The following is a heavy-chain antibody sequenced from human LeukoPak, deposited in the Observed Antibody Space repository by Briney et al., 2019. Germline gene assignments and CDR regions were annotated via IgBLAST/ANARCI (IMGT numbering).Heavy chain of an antibody. D-gene: IGHD7-27*01. J-gene: IGHJ4*02. CDR2: IHPGRGNT. CDR3: ARDHNWGPDY. Sequence: GASVKISCKACGYTFTSYGISWVRQAPGQGIEWMGWIHPGRGNTNIAQKFQGRVSLTRDMSISTAYMELSRLTSDDTAVYYCARDHNWGPDYWGQGTLVSVSS. V-gene: IGHV1-2*02. CDR1: GYTFTSYG.